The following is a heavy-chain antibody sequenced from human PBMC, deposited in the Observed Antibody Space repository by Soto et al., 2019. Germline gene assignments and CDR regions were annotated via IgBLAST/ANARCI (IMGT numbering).Heavy chain of an antibody. CDR3: ARGSDFWSGYAHWYFDL. CDR1: GGSFSGYY. J-gene: IGHJ2*01. D-gene: IGHD3-3*01. CDR2: INHSGST. Sequence: PSETLSLTCAVYGGSFSGYYWSWIRQPPGKGLEWIGEINHSGSTNYNPSLKSRVTISVDTSKNRFSLKLSYVTAADTAVYYCARGSDFWSGYAHWYFDLWGRGTLVTVSS. V-gene: IGHV4-34*01.